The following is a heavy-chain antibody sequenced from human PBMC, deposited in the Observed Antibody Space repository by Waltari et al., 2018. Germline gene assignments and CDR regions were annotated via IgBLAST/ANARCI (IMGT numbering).Heavy chain of an antibody. J-gene: IGHJ5*02. CDR1: GSTLTELS. Sequence: QVQLVQSGAEVKKPGASVKVSCQVSGSTLTELSMHWVRQAPGKGLEWMGGFDPGGCETIYGQKFQGRVTMTEDTSTDTAYMELSSLRSEDTAVYYCATPPSGLSWFDPWGQGTLVTVSS. V-gene: IGHV1-24*01. CDR2: FDPGGCET. CDR3: ATPPSGLSWFDP.